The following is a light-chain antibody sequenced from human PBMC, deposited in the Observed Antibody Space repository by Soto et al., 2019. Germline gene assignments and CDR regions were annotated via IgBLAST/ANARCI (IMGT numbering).Light chain of an antibody. CDR1: QSVSSN. V-gene: IGKV3-15*01. J-gene: IGKJ1*01. Sequence: EIVMTQSPATLSVSPGERATLSCRASQSVSSNLAWYQQKPGQAPRLLIYGASTRATGIPARFSGSGSGTEFTLTISGLQSEDFAVYYCQQYNNWPPWTFGQRTKVEIK. CDR3: QQYNNWPPWT. CDR2: GAS.